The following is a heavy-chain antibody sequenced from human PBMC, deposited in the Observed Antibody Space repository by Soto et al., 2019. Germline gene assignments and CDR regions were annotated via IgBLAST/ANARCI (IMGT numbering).Heavy chain of an antibody. D-gene: IGHD3-10*01. CDR1: GGSVSSGGYS. Sequence: QLQLQESGSGLLKPSQTLSLTWAVSGGSVSSGGYSWGWIRQPLGKGLEWIGYIYLSGGTDYNPSFESRVTISLEGSKNPFSMKLESVSAADTAVYYCARSLLTRIRGATIPYYSVMDVWGQGTTVTVSS. CDR3: ARSLLTRIRGATIPYYSVMDV. CDR2: IYLSGGT. J-gene: IGHJ6*02. V-gene: IGHV4-30-2*01.